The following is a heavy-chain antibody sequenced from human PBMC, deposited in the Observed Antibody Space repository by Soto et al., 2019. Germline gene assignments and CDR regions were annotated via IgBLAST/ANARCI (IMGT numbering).Heavy chain of an antibody. CDR2: IYWDDDK. V-gene: IGHV2-5*02. D-gene: IGHD5-18*01. CDR3: ALYRYGEFDY. J-gene: IGHJ4*02. Sequence: QITLKESGPTLVKPTQTLTLTCTFSGFSLSTSGVGVGWIRQPPGKALEWLALIYWDDDKRYSPSLKSRLTITXGTSTNQVVLTMTNMDPVDTSTYYCALYRYGEFDYWGQGTLVTVSS. CDR1: GFSLSTSGVG.